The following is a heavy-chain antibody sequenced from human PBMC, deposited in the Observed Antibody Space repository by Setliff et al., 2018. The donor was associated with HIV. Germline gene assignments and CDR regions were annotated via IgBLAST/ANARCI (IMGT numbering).Heavy chain of an antibody. Sequence: WASVKVSCKASGYTFTKYAMSWVRQAPGQGLEWVGWINTNTGSPTYAQGFTGRFVFSFDTSVSTAYLQISSLKAEDTAVYYCAARGEQLYYYGMDVWGQGTTVTVSS. CDR2: INTNTGSP. CDR3: AARGEQLYYYGMDV. D-gene: IGHD1-26*01. CDR1: GYTFTKYA. J-gene: IGHJ6*02. V-gene: IGHV7-4-1*02.